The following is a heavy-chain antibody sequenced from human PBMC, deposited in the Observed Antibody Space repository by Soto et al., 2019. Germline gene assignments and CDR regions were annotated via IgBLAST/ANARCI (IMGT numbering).Heavy chain of an antibody. CDR2: ISGSGGST. Sequence: EVQLLESGGGLVQPGGSLRLSCAASGFTFSSYAMSWVRQAPGKGLGWVSAISGSGGSTYYADSVKGRFTISRDNSKNTLYLQMNSLRAEDTAVYYCAKMYGDGYNFWYFDLWGRGTLVTVSS. J-gene: IGHJ2*01. CDR1: GFTFSSYA. D-gene: IGHD5-12*01. V-gene: IGHV3-23*01. CDR3: AKMYGDGYNFWYFDL.